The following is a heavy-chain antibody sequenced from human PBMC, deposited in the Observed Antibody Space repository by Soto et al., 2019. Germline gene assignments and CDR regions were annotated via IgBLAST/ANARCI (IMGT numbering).Heavy chain of an antibody. J-gene: IGHJ4*02. V-gene: IGHV4-31*03. Sequence: PSETQSLTCTVSGGSISSGGDFWSWIRQPPGKGLEWIGNIFYSGTTYYNPSLKSRVTISVDTSKNQFSLKLTSVTAADTAVYFCARGVLYWGQGTLVTVSS. CDR3: ARGVLY. CDR1: GGSISSGGDF. CDR2: IFYSGTT. D-gene: IGHD1-1*01.